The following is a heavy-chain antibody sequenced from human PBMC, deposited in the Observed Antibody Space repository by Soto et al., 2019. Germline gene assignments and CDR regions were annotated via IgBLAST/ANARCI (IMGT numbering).Heavy chain of an antibody. J-gene: IGHJ3*02. CDR1: GYTFPRSA. V-gene: IGHV1-3*05. Sequence: QVQLVPSGAEENKPGASVKVSCKASGYTFPRSAITWVRQAPGQRLEWMGWINAGNGNTKYSQKFQGRVTITRDTSASTDYMELSSLRSEGTAVYYCARDLAFDILGQGTMVTVSS. CDR2: INAGNGNT. CDR3: ARDLAFDI.